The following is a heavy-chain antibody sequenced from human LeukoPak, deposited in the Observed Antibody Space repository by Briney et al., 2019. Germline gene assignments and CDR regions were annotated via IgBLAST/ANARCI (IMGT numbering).Heavy chain of an antibody. J-gene: IGHJ4*02. D-gene: IGHD6-13*01. CDR1: GFTFSSYA. V-gene: IGHV3-23*01. Sequence: GGPLRLSCSASGFTFSSYAMSWVRQAPGKGLEWVSAISGSGGSTYYADSVKGRFTISRDNSKNTLYLQMNSLRAEDTAVYYCAKELYSSSWYGYWGQGTLVTVSS. CDR3: AKELYSSSWYGY. CDR2: ISGSGGST.